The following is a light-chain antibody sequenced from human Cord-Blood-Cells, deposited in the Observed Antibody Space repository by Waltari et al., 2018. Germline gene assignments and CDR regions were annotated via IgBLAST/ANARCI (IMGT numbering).Light chain of an antibody. CDR1: SXDVGGYNY. Sequence: QSALTQPASVSGSPGQXXXXXXXGXSXDVGGYNYVHWYQQHPGKPPKLMIYDVSNRPSGVSNRFSGSKSGNTASLTISGLQAEDEADYYCSSYTSSSTYVFGTGTKVTVL. CDR2: DVS. V-gene: IGLV2-14*01. J-gene: IGLJ1*01. CDR3: SSYTSSSTYV.